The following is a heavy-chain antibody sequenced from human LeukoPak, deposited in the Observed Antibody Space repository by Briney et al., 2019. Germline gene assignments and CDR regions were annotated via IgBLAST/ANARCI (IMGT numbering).Heavy chain of an antibody. CDR3: AREEGGNFDY. CDR1: GGSISSGGYY. V-gene: IGHV4-30-2*01. CDR2: IYHSGST. Sequence: PSETLSLTCTVSGGSISSGGYYWSWIRQPPGKGLEWIGYIYHSGSTYYNPSLKSRVTISVDRSKNQFSLKLSSVTAADTAVYYCAREEGGNFDYWGQGTLVTVSS. J-gene: IGHJ4*02. D-gene: IGHD2/OR15-2a*01.